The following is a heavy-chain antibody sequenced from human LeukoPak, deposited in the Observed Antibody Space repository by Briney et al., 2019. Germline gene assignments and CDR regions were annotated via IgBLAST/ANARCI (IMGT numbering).Heavy chain of an antibody. V-gene: IGHV3-23*01. CDR2: ISGSGGST. CDR3: AKRSGYTTGWFFDF. D-gene: IGHD6-19*01. Sequence: GGSLRLSCAASGFTFSSNAMSWVRQAPGKGLEWVSAISGSGGSTYYADSVKGRFTISRDNSKNTLFLQMNSLRAEDTAVFYCAKRSGYTTGWFFDFWGQGTLVTVSS. CDR1: GFTFSSNA. J-gene: IGHJ4*02.